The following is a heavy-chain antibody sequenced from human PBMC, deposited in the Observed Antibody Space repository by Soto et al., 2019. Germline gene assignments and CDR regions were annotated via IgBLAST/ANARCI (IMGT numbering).Heavy chain of an antibody. CDR3: SRQDPVGVVQNDALDF. V-gene: IGHV3-73*01. CDR2: IRNKGYSYAT. J-gene: IGHJ3*01. Sequence: PGGSLRLSCAASGFTFSVSAMHWVRQASGKGLEWVGRIRNKGYSYATEYTASVKDRFTISRDDSKNTVYLQMNSLKTEDTAVYYCSRQDPVGVVQNDALDFWGQGTVVTVSS. D-gene: IGHD2-8*01. CDR1: GFTFSVSA.